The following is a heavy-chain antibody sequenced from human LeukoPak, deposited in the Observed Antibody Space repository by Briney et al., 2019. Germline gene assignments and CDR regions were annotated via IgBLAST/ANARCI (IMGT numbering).Heavy chain of an antibody. J-gene: IGHJ4*02. CDR1: GGSFSGYY. CDR3: ARIKGYYDSSGLDY. Sequence: SGTLSLTCAVYGGSFSGYYWSWIRQPPGKGLEWIGEINHSGSTNYNPSLKSRVTISVDTSKNQFSLKLSSVTAADTAVYYCARIKGYYDSSGLDYWGQGTLVTVSS. CDR2: INHSGST. V-gene: IGHV4-34*01. D-gene: IGHD3-22*01.